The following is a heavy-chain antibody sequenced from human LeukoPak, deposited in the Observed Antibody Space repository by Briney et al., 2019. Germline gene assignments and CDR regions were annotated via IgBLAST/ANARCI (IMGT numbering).Heavy chain of an antibody. J-gene: IGHJ4*02. Sequence: GGSLRLSCAASGFTFSTYAMNWVRQAPGKGLEWVSSFGTRSTSIYYAHSVTGRFIISRDNAKNSLYLQMNSLRAEDTAVYYCARERVVVSNFDYWGQGTLVTVSS. V-gene: IGHV3-21*01. CDR3: ARERVVVSNFDY. CDR1: GFTFSTYA. D-gene: IGHD3-22*01. CDR2: FGTRSTSI.